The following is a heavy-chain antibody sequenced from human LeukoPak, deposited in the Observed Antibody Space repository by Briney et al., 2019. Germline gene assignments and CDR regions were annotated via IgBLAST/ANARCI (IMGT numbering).Heavy chain of an antibody. CDR1: GGSISSYY. CDR2: IYYSGYT. J-gene: IGHJ6*03. Sequence: NPSETLSLTCTVSGGSISSYYWSWIRQPPGKGLEYIGYIYYSGYTNYNPSLKSRVTISVDTSKNQFSLKLSSVTAADTAVYYCARETSQKGAHYMDVWGKGTTVTISS. CDR3: ARETSQKGAHYMDV. D-gene: IGHD3-16*01. V-gene: IGHV4-59*01.